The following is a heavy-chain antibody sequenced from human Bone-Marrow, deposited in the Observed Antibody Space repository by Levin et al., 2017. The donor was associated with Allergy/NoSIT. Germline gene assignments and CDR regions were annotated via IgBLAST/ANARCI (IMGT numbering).Heavy chain of an antibody. D-gene: IGHD2-15*01. J-gene: IGHJ5*02. Sequence: ASVKVSCKASGYTFTSYAMHWVRQAPGQRLEWMGWINAGNGNTKYSQKFQGRVTITRDTSASTAYMELSSLRSEDTAVYYCARGMSCSGGSCSGYNWFDPWGQGTLVTVSS. CDR1: GYTFTSYA. CDR3: ARGMSCSGGSCSGYNWFDP. CDR2: INAGNGNT. V-gene: IGHV1-3*01.